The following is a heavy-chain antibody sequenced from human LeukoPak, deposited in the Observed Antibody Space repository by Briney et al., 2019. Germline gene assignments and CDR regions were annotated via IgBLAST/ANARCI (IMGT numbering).Heavy chain of an antibody. V-gene: IGHV4-59*12. CDR3: ARVGYCTSGSCDDYYYYYAMDV. Sequence: SETLSLTCTVSGGSISSFYWSWIRQPPGKGLEWIGDVYYSGSTNYNSSPKSRVTMSVDTSKNQFSLKLYSVTAADTAVYYCARVGYCTSGSCDDYYYYYAMDVWGQGTTVTVSS. CDR2: VYYSGST. CDR1: GGSISSFY. J-gene: IGHJ6*02. D-gene: IGHD2-15*01.